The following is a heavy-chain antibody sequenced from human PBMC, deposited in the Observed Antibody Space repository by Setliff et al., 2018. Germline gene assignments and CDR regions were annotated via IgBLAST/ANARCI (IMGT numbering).Heavy chain of an antibody. D-gene: IGHD1-26*01. J-gene: IGHJ4*02. CDR2: INSGCTKI. CDR1: GFFFRSYE. V-gene: IGHV3-48*01. Sequence: GGSLRLSCAASGFFFRSYEMNWVRQTPGKGLEWVSYINSGCTKIYYADSVEGRFIISRDNSKNTLYFQMNSLRAEDTAVYYCASLGSYPTRADYWGQGTLVTVSS. CDR3: ASLGSYPTRADY.